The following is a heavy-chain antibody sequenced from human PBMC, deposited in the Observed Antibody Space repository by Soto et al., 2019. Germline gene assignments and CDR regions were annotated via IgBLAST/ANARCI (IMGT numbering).Heavy chain of an antibody. J-gene: IGHJ3*02. V-gene: IGHV4-34*01. CDR3: ARRHYYDSRGSDAFDI. CDR2: INHSGST. CDR1: GGSFSGYY. D-gene: IGHD3-22*01. Sequence: SETLSLTCAVYGGSFSGYYWSWIRQPPGKGLEWIGEINHSGSTNYNPSLKSRVTISVDTSKNQFSLKLSSVTAADTAVYYCARRHYYDSRGSDAFDIWGQGTMVTVS.